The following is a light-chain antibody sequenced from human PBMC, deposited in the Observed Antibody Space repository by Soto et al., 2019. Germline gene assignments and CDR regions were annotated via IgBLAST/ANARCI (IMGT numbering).Light chain of an antibody. CDR1: SSDVGGYNY. Sequence: QSALTQPRSVSGSPGQSLTISCTGTSSDVGGYNYVSWYQQHPGKAPKLMIYDVSKRPSGVPDRFSGSKSGNTASLTISGLQAEDEADYYCCSYAGSYTYVFGTGTKVTFL. J-gene: IGLJ1*01. CDR2: DVS. V-gene: IGLV2-11*01. CDR3: CSYAGSYTYV.